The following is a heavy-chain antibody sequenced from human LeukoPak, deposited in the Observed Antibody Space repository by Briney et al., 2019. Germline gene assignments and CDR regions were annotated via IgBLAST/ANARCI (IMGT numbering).Heavy chain of an antibody. CDR1: GYTFTSYD. J-gene: IGHJ4*02. CDR3: ARGRGYSYGPLLDY. Sequence: ASVKVSCKASGYTFTSYDINWVRQATGQGLEWMGWMNPNSGNTGYAQKFQGRVTMTRNTSISTAYMELSSLRSEDTAVYYCARGRGYSYGPLLDYWGQGTLVTVSS. CDR2: MNPNSGNT. V-gene: IGHV1-8*01. D-gene: IGHD5-18*01.